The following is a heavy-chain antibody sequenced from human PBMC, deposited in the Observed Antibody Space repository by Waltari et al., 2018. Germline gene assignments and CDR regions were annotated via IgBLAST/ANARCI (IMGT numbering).Heavy chain of an antibody. D-gene: IGHD3-16*01. Sequence: EVQLLQSGGDLVQPGGALRLSCAASGFRFRATSMTWVRQVPGKGLECVSSISGSGTGTYYADSVKGRFIISRDNSKNTLSLQMNSLRAEDTALYYCATFKGDYWGEGTLVTVSS. V-gene: IGHV3-23*01. CDR2: ISGSGTGT. CDR1: GFRFRATS. CDR3: ATFKGDY. J-gene: IGHJ4*02.